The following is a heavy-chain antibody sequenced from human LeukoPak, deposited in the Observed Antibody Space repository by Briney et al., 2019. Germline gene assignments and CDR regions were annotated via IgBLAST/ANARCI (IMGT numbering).Heavy chain of an antibody. V-gene: IGHV3-53*01. D-gene: IGHD3-10*01. CDR1: GFTLSSNY. J-gene: IGHJ4*02. CDR3: ARAKPKNMVRGLIMRRESRYYFDY. Sequence: PGGSLRLSCAASGFTLSSNYMSWVRQAPGKGLEWVSVIYSGGSTYYADSVKGRFTISRDNSKSPLYIQMNSLRAEDTAVYYCARAKPKNMVRGLIMRRESRYYFDYGGQGTLVTVSA. CDR2: IYSGGST.